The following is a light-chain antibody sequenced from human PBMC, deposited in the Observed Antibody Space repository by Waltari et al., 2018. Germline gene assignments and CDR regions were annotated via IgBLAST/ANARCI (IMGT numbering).Light chain of an antibody. CDR3: QQYSSWPRT. V-gene: IGKV3-15*01. CDR1: QSINNN. CDR2: GAS. Sequence: EIVMTQSPATLSVSPGERATLSCRASQSINNNVAWYQHKPGQAPRLLISGASTRASSLTARFTGGGSGTEFTLTISGLQSDDVVVYYCQQYSSWPRTFGQGTQVEI. J-gene: IGKJ1*01.